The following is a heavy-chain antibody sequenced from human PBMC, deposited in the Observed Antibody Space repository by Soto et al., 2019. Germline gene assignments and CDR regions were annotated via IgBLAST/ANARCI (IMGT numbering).Heavy chain of an antibody. J-gene: IGHJ3*02. Sequence: GGSPRLSCAASGFTFSSYEMNWVRQAPWKGLEWVSYISSSGSTLYYADSVKGRFTISRDNAKNSLYLQMNSLRAEDTAIYYCARKGIAVAGIAFDIWGRGTMVTVSS. V-gene: IGHV3-48*03. D-gene: IGHD6-19*01. CDR2: ISSSGSTL. CDR1: GFTFSSYE. CDR3: ARKGIAVAGIAFDI.